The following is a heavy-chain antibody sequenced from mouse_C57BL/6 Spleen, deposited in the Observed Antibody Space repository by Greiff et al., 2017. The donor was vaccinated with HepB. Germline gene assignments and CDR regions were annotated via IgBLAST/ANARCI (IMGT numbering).Heavy chain of an antibody. J-gene: IGHJ4*01. Sequence: LVESGGGLVKPGGSLKLSCAASGFTFSSYTMSWVRQTPEKRLEWVATISGGGGNTYYPDSVKGRFTISRDNAKNTLYLQMSSLRSEDTALYYCARRLYYYGSSYDYAMDYWGQGTSVTVSS. V-gene: IGHV5-9*01. CDR1: GFTFSSYT. CDR3: ARRLYYYGSSYDYAMDY. D-gene: IGHD1-1*01. CDR2: ISGGGGNT.